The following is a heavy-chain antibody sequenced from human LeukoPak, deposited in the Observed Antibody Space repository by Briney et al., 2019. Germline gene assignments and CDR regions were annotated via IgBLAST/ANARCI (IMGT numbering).Heavy chain of an antibody. J-gene: IGHJ5*01. Sequence: GGSLRLSCVASGFTFSSYSMNWVRQPPGKGLEWVSSISYSSTFSYCADSVKRRFTSSRDNAKSSLFLEMNSLRVEDTAVYYCTSAYTSSWFGSWGRGGLATVCS. V-gene: IGHV3-21*06. D-gene: IGHD3-16*01. CDR2: ISYSSTFS. CDR3: TSAYTSSWFGS. CDR1: GFTFSSYS.